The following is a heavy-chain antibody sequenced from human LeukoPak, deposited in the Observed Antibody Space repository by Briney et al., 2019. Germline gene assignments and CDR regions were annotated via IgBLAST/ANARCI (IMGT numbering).Heavy chain of an antibody. CDR3: AREYGDYGGGGDY. J-gene: IGHJ4*02. V-gene: IGHV3-7*03. CDR2: IKQNGREI. CDR1: GFSFSSYW. Sequence: PGGSLRLSCAASGFSFSSYWMSWVRQAPGKGLEWVANIKQNGREIYYVDSVRGRFTISRDNAKNSLYLQMNSLRAEDTAVYYCAREYGDYGGGGDYWGQGTLVTVSS. D-gene: IGHD4-17*01.